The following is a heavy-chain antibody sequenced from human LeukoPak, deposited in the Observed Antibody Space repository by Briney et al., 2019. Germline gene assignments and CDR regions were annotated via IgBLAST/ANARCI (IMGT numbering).Heavy chain of an antibody. D-gene: IGHD3-10*01. CDR1: GFTFNIFW. J-gene: IGHJ4*02. Sequence: GGSLRLSCAASGFTFNIFWMSWVRQAPGRGLEWVANIKQDGSETYYLDSVKGRFTLSRDNARNSLYLQMNSLRAEDTAVYYCARATYYYGSGSYFSLDYWGQGTLVTVSS. CDR3: ARATYYYGSGSYFSLDY. CDR2: IKQDGSET. V-gene: IGHV3-7*01.